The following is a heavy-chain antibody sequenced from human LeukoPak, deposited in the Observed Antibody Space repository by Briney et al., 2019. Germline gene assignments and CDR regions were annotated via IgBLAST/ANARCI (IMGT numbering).Heavy chain of an antibody. CDR2: IWYDGSNK. J-gene: IGHJ5*02. V-gene: IGHV3-33*08. CDR1: GFTFSSYG. CDR3: ARERNRRGSGGSQRWFDP. Sequence: PGGSLRLSCAASGFTFSSYGMPWVRQAPGKGLEWVAVIWYDGSNKYYADSVKGRFTISRDNSKNTLYLQMNSLRAEDTAVYYCARERNRRGSGGSQRWFDPWGQGTLVTVSS. D-gene: IGHD2-15*01.